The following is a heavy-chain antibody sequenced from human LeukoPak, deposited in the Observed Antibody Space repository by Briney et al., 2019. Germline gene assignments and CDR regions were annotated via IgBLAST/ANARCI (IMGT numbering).Heavy chain of an antibody. V-gene: IGHV4-61*02. Sequence: PSETLSLTCTVSGGSISSGSYYWSWIRQPAGKGLEWIGRIYASGNTNYNPSLKSRVTISVDTSKNQFSLKLSSVTAADTAVYYCAREGGTLSPFLDRFAEYFQYWGQGTLVTVSS. CDR2: IYASGNT. D-gene: IGHD1-1*01. CDR1: GGSISSGSYY. CDR3: AREGGTLSPFLDRFAEYFQY. J-gene: IGHJ1*01.